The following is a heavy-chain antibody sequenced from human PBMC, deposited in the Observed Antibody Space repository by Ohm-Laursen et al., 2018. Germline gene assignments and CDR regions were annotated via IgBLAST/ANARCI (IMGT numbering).Heavy chain of an antibody. D-gene: IGHD3-16*01. CDR3: ARGTLGGSDY. Sequence: GSLRLSCTASTLTFSNCGMHWVRQAPGKGLEWVAHINQGGSDKYSVGSVRGRFTISRDNARDSLYLQMDNVRSEDAGVYYCARGTLGGSDYWGQGTLVTVSS. J-gene: IGHJ4*02. CDR1: TLTFSNCG. CDR2: INQGGSDK. V-gene: IGHV3-7*01.